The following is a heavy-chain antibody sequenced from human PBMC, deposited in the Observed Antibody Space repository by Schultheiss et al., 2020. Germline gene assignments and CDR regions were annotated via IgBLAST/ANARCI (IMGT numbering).Heavy chain of an antibody. J-gene: IGHJ6*03. CDR2: IYYSGST. D-gene: IGHD3-3*01. Sequence: SETLSLTCTVSGGSISSYYWSWIRQPPGKGLEWIGYIYYSGSTYYNPSLKSRVTISVDTSKNQFSLKLSSVTAADTAVYYCARARPDYDFWSGYPHYYYYMDVWGKGTTVTVSS. V-gene: IGHV4-59*12. CDR1: GGSISSYY. CDR3: ARARPDYDFWSGYPHYYYYMDV.